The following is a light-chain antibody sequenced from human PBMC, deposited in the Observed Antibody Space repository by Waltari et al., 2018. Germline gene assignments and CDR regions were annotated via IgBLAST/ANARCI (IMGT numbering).Light chain of an antibody. Sequence: DIQMTPSPSSLSASVGDTVTISCRASQNIRTYLNWYQQKPGRAPRILIYAASSLHSGVPSRFSGSGSGTDFTLTISSLQPEDFATYYCQQTVTTPPEFTFGLGTKLQIK. J-gene: IGKJ2*01. CDR1: QNIRTY. V-gene: IGKV1-39*01. CDR3: QQTVTTPPEFT. CDR2: AAS.